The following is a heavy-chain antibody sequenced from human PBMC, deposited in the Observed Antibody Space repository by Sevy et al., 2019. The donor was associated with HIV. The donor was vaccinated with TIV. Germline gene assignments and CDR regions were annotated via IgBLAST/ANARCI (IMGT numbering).Heavy chain of an antibody. CDR1: GFTFSSYE. CDR3: ARAGEVLWFGELLSVGGYGMDV. CDR2: ICSSGSTI. V-gene: IGHV3-48*03. J-gene: IGHJ6*02. Sequence: GSLRLSCAASGFTFSSYEMNWVRQAPGKGLEWVSYICSSGSTIYYADSVKGRFTISRDNAKNSLYLQMNSLRAEDTAVYYCARAGEVLWFGELLSVGGYGMDVWGQGTTVTVSS. D-gene: IGHD3-10*01.